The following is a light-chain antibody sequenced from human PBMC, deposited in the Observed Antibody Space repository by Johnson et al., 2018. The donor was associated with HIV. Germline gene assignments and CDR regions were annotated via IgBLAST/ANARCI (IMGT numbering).Light chain of an antibody. V-gene: IGLV1-51*02. CDR2: ENN. Sequence: QSVLTQPPSVSAAPGQKVTISCSGSSSNIGNNYVSWYQQLPGTAPKLLIYENNKRPSGIPDRFSGSKSGTSATLGITGLQTGDEADYYCGTWDSSLSANYVVETGTKVTVL. CDR1: SSNIGNNY. J-gene: IGLJ1*01. CDR3: GTWDSSLSANYV.